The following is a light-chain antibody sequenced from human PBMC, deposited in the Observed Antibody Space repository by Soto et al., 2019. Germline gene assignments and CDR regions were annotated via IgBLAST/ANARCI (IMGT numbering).Light chain of an antibody. CDR2: GAS. J-gene: IGKJ1*01. V-gene: IGKV3-15*01. CDR1: QNVATN. CDR3: HQATSGLRT. Sequence: IVMTQSPVTLSMSPGDRATLSCRASQNVATNVAWYQQKPGQAPRLLIYGASIRATGVPARFSGSGSGTEFTLPFGSLKSEDFAVFYCHQATSGLRTFGRGTRVEV.